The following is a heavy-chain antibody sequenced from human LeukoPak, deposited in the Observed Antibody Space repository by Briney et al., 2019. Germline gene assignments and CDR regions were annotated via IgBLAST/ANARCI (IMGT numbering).Heavy chain of an antibody. J-gene: IGHJ4*02. V-gene: IGHV4-31*03. CDR3: ARKGGLYYYDSSEPFDY. D-gene: IGHD3-22*01. CDR2: IYYSGST. CDR1: GGSISSGGYY. Sequence: SQTLSLTCTVSGGSISSGGYYWSWIRQHPGKGLEWIGYIYYSGSTYYNPSLKSRVTISVDTSKNQFSLKLSSVTAADTAVYYCARKGGLYYYDSSEPFDYWGQGTLVTVSS.